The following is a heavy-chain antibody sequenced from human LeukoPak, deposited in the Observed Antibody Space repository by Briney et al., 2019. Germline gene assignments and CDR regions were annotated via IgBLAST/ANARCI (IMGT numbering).Heavy chain of an antibody. CDR2: IYYSGGT. J-gene: IGHJ6*03. Sequence: SEILSLTCTVSGGSISSSSYYCGWIRQPPGKGLEWIGSIYYSGGTYYNPSLKSRVTISVDTSKNQFSLKLSSVTAADTAVYYCARLSNMDVWGKGTTVTVSS. V-gene: IGHV4-39*01. CDR3: ARLSNMDV. CDR1: GGSISSSSYY.